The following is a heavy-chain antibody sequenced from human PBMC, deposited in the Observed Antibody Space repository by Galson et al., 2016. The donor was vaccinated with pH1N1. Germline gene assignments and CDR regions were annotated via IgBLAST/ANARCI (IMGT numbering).Heavy chain of an antibody. CDR3: ARQSIAARPVFFDF. CDR2: ISAFNGDT. CDR1: GFTFSNYG. D-gene: IGHD6-6*01. Sequence: SVKVSCKASGFTFSNYGFSWVRQAPGQGLEWMAWISAFNGDTKYAHKVQDRLIVTTDSSTNTAYMELRSLRSDDTALYFCARQSIAARPVFFDFWGRGTQVTVSS. V-gene: IGHV1-18*01. J-gene: IGHJ4*01.